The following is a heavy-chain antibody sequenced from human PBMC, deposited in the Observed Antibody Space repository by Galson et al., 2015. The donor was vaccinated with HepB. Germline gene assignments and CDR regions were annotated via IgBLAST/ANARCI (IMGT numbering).Heavy chain of an antibody. J-gene: IGHJ4*02. D-gene: IGHD3-16*01. Sequence: SLRLSCAASGFLFSDYYMSCIRQAPGKGLEWVSFISTGSDYTNYADSVKGRFTISRDNARNSLYLQLNTLRAEDTAVYYCARLVWGLHGYSYGGPADYWGQGALVTVSS. V-gene: IGHV3-11*06. CDR2: ISTGSDYT. CDR3: ARLVWGLHGYSYGGPADY. CDR1: GFLFSDYY.